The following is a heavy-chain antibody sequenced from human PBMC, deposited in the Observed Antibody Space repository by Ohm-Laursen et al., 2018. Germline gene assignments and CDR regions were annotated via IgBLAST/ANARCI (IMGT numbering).Heavy chain of an antibody. CDR2: VKSKTDGGTT. Sequence: SLRLSCAASGFTFDDYAMHWVRQAPGKGLEWVGRVKSKTDGGTTDYAAPVKGRFTISRDDSKTTLYLQMNSLKTEDTAVYYCATGLPADDAFNIWGQGTMVTVSS. CDR3: ATGLPADDAFNI. J-gene: IGHJ3*02. V-gene: IGHV3-15*01. CDR1: GFTFDDYA.